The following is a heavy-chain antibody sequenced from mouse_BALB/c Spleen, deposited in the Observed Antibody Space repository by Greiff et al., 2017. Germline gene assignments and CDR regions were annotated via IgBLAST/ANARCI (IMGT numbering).Heavy chain of an antibody. D-gene: IGHD2-2*01. Sequence: VQLQQSGAELVRPGTSVKVSCKASGYAFTNYLIEWVKQRPGQGLEWIGVINSGSGGTNYNEKFKGKATLTADKSSSTAYMQLSSLTSDDSAVYFCARAGSDYFDYWGQGTTLTVSS. CDR1: GYAFTNYL. CDR3: ARAGSDYFDY. V-gene: IGHV1-54*01. CDR2: INSGSGGT. J-gene: IGHJ2*01.